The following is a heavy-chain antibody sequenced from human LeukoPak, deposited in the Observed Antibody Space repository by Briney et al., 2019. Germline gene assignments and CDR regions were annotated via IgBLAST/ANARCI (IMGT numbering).Heavy chain of an antibody. Sequence: GGSLRLSCAASGFTFSSHSMNWVRQAPGKGLEWVSSISSSSSYIYYADSVKGRFTISRDNAKNSLYLQMNTLRAEDTAVYYCARDLDYSLDYWGQGTPVTVSS. D-gene: IGHD4-11*01. CDR3: ARDLDYSLDY. CDR2: ISSSSSYI. CDR1: GFTFSSHS. V-gene: IGHV3-21*04. J-gene: IGHJ4*02.